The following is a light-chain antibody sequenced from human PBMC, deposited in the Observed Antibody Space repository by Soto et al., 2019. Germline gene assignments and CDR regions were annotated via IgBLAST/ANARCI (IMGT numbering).Light chain of an antibody. CDR3: QQRSNWPLT. Sequence: EIVLTQSPGTLSLSPGERATLSCRASQSVSSYLAWYQQKPGQAPRLLIYDASNRVTGIPARFSGSGSGTDFTLTISSLEPEDFAVYYCQQRSNWPLTFGGGTKWEIK. V-gene: IGKV3-11*01. CDR2: DAS. CDR1: QSVSSY. J-gene: IGKJ4*01.